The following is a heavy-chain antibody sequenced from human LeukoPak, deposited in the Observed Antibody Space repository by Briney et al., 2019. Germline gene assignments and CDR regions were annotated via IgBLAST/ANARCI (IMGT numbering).Heavy chain of an antibody. CDR3: ATLYYYDSSGYVDY. CDR1: GGSFSGYY. Sequence: PSETLSLTCAVYGGSFSGYYWSWVRQPPGKGLEWIGEINHSGSTNYNPSLKGRVTISVDTSKNQFSLKLSSVTAADTAVYYCATLYYYDSSGYVDYWGQGTLVTVSS. CDR2: INHSGST. D-gene: IGHD3-22*01. J-gene: IGHJ4*02. V-gene: IGHV4-34*01.